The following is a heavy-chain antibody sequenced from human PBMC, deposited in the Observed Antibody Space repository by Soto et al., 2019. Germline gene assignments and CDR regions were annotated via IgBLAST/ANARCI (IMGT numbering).Heavy chain of an antibody. Sequence: GSVKVSCKGSGYTLTELSMHWVRQAPGKGLEWMGGFDPEDGETIYAQKFQGRVTMTEDTSTDTAYMELSSLRSEDTAVYYCATSRVNRYYDFWSGSLDYWGQGTLVTVSS. V-gene: IGHV1-24*01. CDR2: FDPEDGET. J-gene: IGHJ4*02. CDR3: ATSRVNRYYDFWSGSLDY. D-gene: IGHD3-3*01. CDR1: GYTLTELS.